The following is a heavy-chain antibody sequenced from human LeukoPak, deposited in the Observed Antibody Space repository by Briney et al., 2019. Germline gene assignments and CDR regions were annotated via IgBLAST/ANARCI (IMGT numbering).Heavy chain of an antibody. CDR2: IYYSAST. CDR3: ARLEAEAFDI. Sequence: PSETLSLTCTVSGGSISSYYWGWIRQPPGKGLEWIGYIYYSASTNYNPSLKSRVTISVDTSKNQFSLKLSSVTAADTAVYYCARLEAEAFDIWGQGTMVTVSS. CDR1: GGSISSYY. D-gene: IGHD3-3*01. J-gene: IGHJ3*02. V-gene: IGHV4-59*08.